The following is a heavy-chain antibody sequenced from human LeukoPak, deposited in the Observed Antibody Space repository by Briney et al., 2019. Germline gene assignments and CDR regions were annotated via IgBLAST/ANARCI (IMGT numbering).Heavy chain of an antibody. CDR3: AKERSARFDY. Sequence: GGSLRLSCAASGFTFDDYAMHWVRQAPGKGLEWVSGISWNSGSIGYADPVKGRFTISRDNAKNSLYLQMNSLRAEDTALYYCAKERSARFDYWGQGTLVTVSS. V-gene: IGHV3-9*01. CDR1: GFTFDDYA. J-gene: IGHJ4*02. D-gene: IGHD2-15*01. CDR2: ISWNSGSI.